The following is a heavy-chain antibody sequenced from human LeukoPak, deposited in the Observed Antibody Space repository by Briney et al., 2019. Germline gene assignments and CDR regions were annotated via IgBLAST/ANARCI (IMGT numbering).Heavy chain of an antibody. CDR2: ISWNSGSM. CDR3: AKGADFWSGYLDY. Sequence: GRSLRLSCAASGFTFDDYAMHWVRQAPGKGLEWVSGISWNSGSMGYADSVKGRFTISRDNAKNSLYLQMNSLRAEDMALYYCAKGADFWSGYLDYWGQGTLVTVSS. CDR1: GFTFDDYA. V-gene: IGHV3-9*03. D-gene: IGHD3-3*01. J-gene: IGHJ4*02.